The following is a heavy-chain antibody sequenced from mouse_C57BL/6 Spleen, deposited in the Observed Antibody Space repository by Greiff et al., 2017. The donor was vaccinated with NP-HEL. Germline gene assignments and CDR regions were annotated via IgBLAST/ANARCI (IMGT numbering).Heavy chain of an antibody. D-gene: IGHD4-1*01. J-gene: IGHJ3*01. V-gene: IGHV1-26*01. CDR2: INPNNGGT. Sequence: EVQLQQSGPELVKPGASVKISCKASGYTFTDYYMNWVKQSHGKSLEWIGDINPNNGGTSYNQKFKGKATLTVDKSSSTAYMELRSLTSEDSAVYYCARWGLGRDWFAYWGQGTLVTVSA. CDR1: GYTFTDYY. CDR3: ARWGLGRDWFAY.